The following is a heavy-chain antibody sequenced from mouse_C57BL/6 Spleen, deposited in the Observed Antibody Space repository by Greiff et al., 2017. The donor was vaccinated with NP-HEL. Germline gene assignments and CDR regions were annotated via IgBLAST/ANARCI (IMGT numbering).Heavy chain of an antibody. CDR1: GYTFTSYW. V-gene: IGHV1-59*01. J-gene: IGHJ4*01. Sequence: QVQLQQPGAELVRPGTSVKLSCKASGYTFTSYWMHWVKQRPGQGLEWIGVIDPSDSYTNYNQKFKGKATLTVDTSSSTAYMQLSSLTSEDSAVYYCARGGYGSSYGGMDYWGQGTSVTVSS. CDR3: ARGGYGSSYGGMDY. D-gene: IGHD1-1*01. CDR2: IDPSDSYT.